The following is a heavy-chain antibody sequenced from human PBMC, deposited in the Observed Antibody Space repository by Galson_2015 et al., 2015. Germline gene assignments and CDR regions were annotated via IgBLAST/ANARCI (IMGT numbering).Heavy chain of an antibody. V-gene: IGHV4-59*01. CDR1: GGSISGYY. Sequence: SETLSLTCTVSGGSISGYYWSWIRQPPGKGLEWIGYIFNSGSTNYNPSLKSRFTISIDTSRNQFSLKLSSVTAADTAVYYCARGYNGDDYFDHWGQGTLVTVSS. D-gene: IGHD1-14*01. CDR2: IFNSGST. J-gene: IGHJ4*02. CDR3: ARGYNGDDYFDH.